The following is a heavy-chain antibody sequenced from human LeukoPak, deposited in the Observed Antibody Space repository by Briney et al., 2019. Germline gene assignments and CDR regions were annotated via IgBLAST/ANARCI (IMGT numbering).Heavy chain of an antibody. V-gene: IGHV4-59*12. CDR3: ARDWYSSSWYLYFPWVAYRTLVY. D-gene: IGHD6-13*01. CDR2: IYYSGST. J-gene: IGHJ4*02. CDR1: GGSISSYY. Sequence: SETLSLTCTVSGGSISSYYWSWIRQPPGKGLEWIGYIYYSGSTNYNPSLKSRVTISVDTSKNQFSLKLSSVTAADTAVYYCARDWYSSSWYLYFPWVAYRTLVYWGQGTLVTVSS.